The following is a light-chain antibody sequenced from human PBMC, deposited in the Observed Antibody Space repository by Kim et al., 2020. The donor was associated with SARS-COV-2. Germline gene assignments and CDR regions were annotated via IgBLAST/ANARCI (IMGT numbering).Light chain of an antibody. J-gene: IGKJ1*01. V-gene: IGKV1-27*01. CDR3: HRYQSAPRT. CDR2: AAS. CDR1: EDISDF. Sequence: ASVRDRVTGTCRANEDISDFLAWYQQKPGKVPDLLIYAASTLRSGVPSRFSGSGSGTDFTLTITSLQPGDVSTYYCHRYQSAPRTFGQGTKVDIK.